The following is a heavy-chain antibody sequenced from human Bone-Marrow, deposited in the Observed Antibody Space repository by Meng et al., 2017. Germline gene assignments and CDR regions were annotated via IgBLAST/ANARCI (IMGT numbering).Heavy chain of an antibody. CDR1: GSTFSDHY. CDR2: IRDKRNSYTT. D-gene: IGHD3-22*01. V-gene: IGHV3-72*01. Sequence: LKISCAASGSTFSDHYMDWVRQAPGKGLEWLGRIRDKRNSYTTEYAASVKGRFTISRDDSKNSLYLQMNSLQTEDTAVYYCTTDYYDSSGYYYPYWYFDLWGRGTLVTVSS. J-gene: IGHJ2*01. CDR3: TTDYYDSSGYYYPYWYFDL.